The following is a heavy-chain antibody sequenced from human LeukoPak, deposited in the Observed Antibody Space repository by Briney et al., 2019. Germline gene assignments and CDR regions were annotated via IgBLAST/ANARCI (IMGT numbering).Heavy chain of an antibody. CDR3: AKGGGSSCYSPLDY. J-gene: IGHJ4*02. CDR1: GFTFSSYA. Sequence: QTGGSLRLSCAASGFTFSSYAMSWVRQAPGKGLEWVSAISGSGSNTYYADSVKGRFTISRDNSKNTLYLQMNSLRAEDTAAYSCAKGGGSSCYSPLDYWGQGTLVTVSS. CDR2: ISGSGSNT. V-gene: IGHV3-23*01. D-gene: IGHD2-2*01.